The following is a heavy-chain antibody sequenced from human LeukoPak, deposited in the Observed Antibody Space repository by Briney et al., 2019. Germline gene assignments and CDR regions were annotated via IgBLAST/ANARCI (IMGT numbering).Heavy chain of an antibody. Sequence: SVKVSCKASGGTFSSYTISWVRQAPGQGLEWMGRIIPILGIANYAQKFQGRVTITADESTSTAYMELSSLRSEDTAIYYCASRLYCSNTRCRNFPFAYWGQGTLVTVSS. J-gene: IGHJ4*02. CDR3: ASRLYCSNTRCRNFPFAY. CDR2: IIPILGIA. D-gene: IGHD2-2*01. CDR1: GGTFSSYT. V-gene: IGHV1-69*02.